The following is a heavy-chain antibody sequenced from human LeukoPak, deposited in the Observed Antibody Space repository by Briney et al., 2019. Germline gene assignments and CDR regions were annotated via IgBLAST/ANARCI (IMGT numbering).Heavy chain of an antibody. CDR3: ARARGDLTVTGFDY. J-gene: IGHJ4*02. CDR2: MNPNSGNT. V-gene: IGHV1-8*01. CDR1: GYTFTSYD. D-gene: IGHD4-17*01. Sequence: GASVKVSCKASGYTFTSYDINWVRQATGQGLEWMGWMNPNSGNTGYAQKFQGRVTMTRNTSISTAYMELSSLRSEDTAVYYCARARGDLTVTGFDYWGQGTLVTVSS.